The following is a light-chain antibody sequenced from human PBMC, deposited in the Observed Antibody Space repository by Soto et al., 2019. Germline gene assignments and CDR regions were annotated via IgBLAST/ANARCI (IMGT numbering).Light chain of an antibody. CDR1: QNLVSSDGSTC. J-gene: IGKJ2*01. V-gene: IGKV2-30*01. Sequence: DVVVTQSPLSLPVTPGQPASISCRSSQNLVSSDGSTCLHWFQQRPGQSPRRLISKASNRESGVPARFSGSGSGTDFTLKISRVEAEDVGIYYCMQYIQWPHTFGQGTKLEIK. CDR2: KAS. CDR3: MQYIQWPHT.